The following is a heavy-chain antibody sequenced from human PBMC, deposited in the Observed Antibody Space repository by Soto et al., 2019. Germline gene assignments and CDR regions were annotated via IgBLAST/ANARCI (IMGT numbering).Heavy chain of an antibody. CDR3: ARTGLQIVQATSYYYGLDV. J-gene: IGHJ6*02. V-gene: IGHV3-33*01. CDR1: GFTFNSFG. D-gene: IGHD2-8*01. Sequence: GGSLRLSCEASGFTFNSFGMHWVRQAPGKGLEWVAVIWHDGTNKYYVDSVKGRFTISRDNSKDTLYLQMNNLRAEDTAVYYCARTGLQIVQATSYYYGLDVWGLGTTVTVSS. CDR2: IWHDGTNK.